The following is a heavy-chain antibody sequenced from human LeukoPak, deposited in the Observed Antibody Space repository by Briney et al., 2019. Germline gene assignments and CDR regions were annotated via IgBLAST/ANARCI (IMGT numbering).Heavy chain of an antibody. CDR1: GGSFSGYY. CDR3: ARDEWLRSLDY. Sequence: SETLSLTCAVYGGSFSGYYWSWIRQPPGKGLEWIGEINHSGSTNYNPSLKSRVTISVDTPKNQFSLKLSSVTAADTAVYYCARDEWLRSLDYWGQGTLVTVSS. CDR2: INHSGST. J-gene: IGHJ4*02. D-gene: IGHD5-12*01. V-gene: IGHV4-34*01.